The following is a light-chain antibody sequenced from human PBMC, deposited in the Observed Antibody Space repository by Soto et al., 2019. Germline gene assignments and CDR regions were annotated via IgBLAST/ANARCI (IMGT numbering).Light chain of an antibody. CDR2: LDSDGSH. CDR1: SGHSSYA. CDR3: QTWGTGIHVV. J-gene: IGLJ2*01. Sequence: QPVLTQSPSASASLGASVKLTCTLSSGHSSYAIAWHQQQPEKGPRYLMKLDSDGSHTKGDAIPDRFSGSSSGAERYLTISSLQSEDEADYSCQTWGTGIHVVFGGGTKLNVL. V-gene: IGLV4-69*01.